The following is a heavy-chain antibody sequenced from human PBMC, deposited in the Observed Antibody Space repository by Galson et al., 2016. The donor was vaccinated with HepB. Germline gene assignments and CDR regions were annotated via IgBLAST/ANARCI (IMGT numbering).Heavy chain of an antibody. CDR2: VGAFNGNT. V-gene: IGHV1-18*01. J-gene: IGHJ4*02. CDR1: GYPFTSHG. D-gene: IGHD6-19*01. Sequence: SVKVSCKASGYPFTSHGIGWIRQAPGQGLEWMGWVGAFNGNTNYAQKFQGRITMTTESATTTAYMELKTLRSDETAVYYCARARNRGWNFDYWGQGTLVTVSS. CDR3: ARARNRGWNFDY.